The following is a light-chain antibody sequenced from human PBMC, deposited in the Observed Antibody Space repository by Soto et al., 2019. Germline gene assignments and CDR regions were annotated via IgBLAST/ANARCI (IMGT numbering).Light chain of an antibody. CDR3: QHYNSYPIT. CDR1: QSISPW. J-gene: IGKJ5*01. Sequence: DIQMTQSPSTLSASVGDRVTITCRASQSISPWLAWYQQKPGKAPKLLIYKASSLESGAPSRFSGSGSGTEFTHTISSLQPEDFATYYCQHYNSYPITFGQGTRLEIK. V-gene: IGKV1-5*03. CDR2: KAS.